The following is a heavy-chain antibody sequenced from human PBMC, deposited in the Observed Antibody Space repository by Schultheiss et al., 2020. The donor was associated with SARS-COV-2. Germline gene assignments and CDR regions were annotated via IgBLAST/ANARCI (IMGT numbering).Heavy chain of an antibody. CDR2: INHSGST. CDR3: ARGPYSNYRWSNWFDP. V-gene: IGHV4-34*01. CDR1: CGSFSGYY. D-gene: IGHD4-11*01. J-gene: IGHJ5*02. Sequence: SETLSLTCAVYCGSFSGYYWSWIRQPPGKGLEWIGEINHSGSTNYNPSLKSRVTISVDTSKNQFSLKLSSVTAADTAVYYCARGPYSNYRWSNWFDPWGQGTLVTVSS.